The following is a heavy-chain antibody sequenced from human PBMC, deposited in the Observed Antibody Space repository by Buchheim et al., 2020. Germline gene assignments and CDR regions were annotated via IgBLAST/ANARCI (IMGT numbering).Heavy chain of an antibody. D-gene: IGHD3-22*01. Sequence: QVQLVQSGAEVKKPGASVKVSCKASGGTFSSYSISWLRQAPGQGLEWMGGIIPIFGTPSYAQKFQGRITITADKSTSTPFMELSSLRSEDTAMYYCAREFGYDSSGYYYNYWGQGTL. J-gene: IGHJ4*02. CDR1: GGTFSSYS. CDR2: IIPIFGTP. V-gene: IGHV1-69*14. CDR3: AREFGYDSSGYYYNY.